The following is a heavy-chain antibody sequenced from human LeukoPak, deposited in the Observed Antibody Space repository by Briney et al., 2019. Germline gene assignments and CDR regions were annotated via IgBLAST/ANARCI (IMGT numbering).Heavy chain of an antibody. J-gene: IGHJ3*02. Sequence: ASVKVSCKACGYTFTGYYIHWVRQAPGQGLEWMGWIGTDNGNTNYVPKLQGRVTMTTDTSTSTAYMELRSLRSDDTAVYYCARSGYCSGGSCYSGAFDIWGQGTMVTVSS. CDR1: GYTFTGYY. CDR2: IGTDNGNT. CDR3: ARSGYCSGGSCYSGAFDI. V-gene: IGHV1-18*04. D-gene: IGHD2-15*01.